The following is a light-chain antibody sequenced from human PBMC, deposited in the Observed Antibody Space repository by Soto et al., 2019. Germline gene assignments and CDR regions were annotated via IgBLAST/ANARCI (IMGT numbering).Light chain of an antibody. V-gene: IGLV1-40*01. CDR3: QSYDSSLNVGV. J-gene: IGLJ3*02. Sequence: QSVLTQPPSVSGAPGRRVTLPCTGRSYNIGAGYDVHWYQQYPGIAPKLLIYGNTNRPSGVPDRFSGSKSGTSASLAITGLQAEDEADYYCQSYDSSLNVGVFGGGTKLTVL. CDR1: SYNIGAGYD. CDR2: GNT.